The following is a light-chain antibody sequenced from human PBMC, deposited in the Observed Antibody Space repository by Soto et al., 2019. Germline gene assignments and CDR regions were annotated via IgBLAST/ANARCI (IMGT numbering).Light chain of an antibody. CDR3: CSYARTTHV. J-gene: IGLJ1*01. Sequence: QSALTQPPSVSRAPGQSVTISCTGTTSDIGGYKYVSWYQQLPGKAPKLMIIDVTKRPSGVPDRFSGSNSGNTASLTISGLQAEDEAIYYCCSYARTTHVFGTGTKLTVL. CDR1: TSDIGGYKY. V-gene: IGLV2-11*01. CDR2: DVT.